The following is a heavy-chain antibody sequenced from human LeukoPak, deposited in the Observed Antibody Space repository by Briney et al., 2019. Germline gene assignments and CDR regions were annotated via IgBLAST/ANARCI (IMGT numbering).Heavy chain of an antibody. V-gene: IGHV3-21*01. CDR2: ISSSGSYI. J-gene: IGHJ3*01. D-gene: IGHD1-26*01. Sequence: GGSLRLSCAASGFTFSSYSMNWVRQAPGKGLEWVSSISSSGSYIYYADSVKGRFTISRDNAKNSLYLQMNSLRAEDTAVYYCARGVGATWIYAWGQGTMVTVSS. CDR1: GFTFSSYS. CDR3: ARGVGATWIYA.